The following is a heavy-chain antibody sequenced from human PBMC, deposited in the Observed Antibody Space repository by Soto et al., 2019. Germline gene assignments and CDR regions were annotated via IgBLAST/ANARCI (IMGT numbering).Heavy chain of an antibody. Sequence: PSETLSLTCTVSGGSISSSSYYWGWIRQPPGKGLEWIGSIYYSGSTYYHPSLKSRVTISVDTSKNQFSLKLSSVTAADTAVYYCARHKYYYDSSGYYYPSYFDYWGQGTLVTVSS. CDR3: ARHKYYYDSSGYYYPSYFDY. J-gene: IGHJ4*02. CDR2: IYYSGST. D-gene: IGHD3-22*01. CDR1: GGSISSSSYY. V-gene: IGHV4-39*01.